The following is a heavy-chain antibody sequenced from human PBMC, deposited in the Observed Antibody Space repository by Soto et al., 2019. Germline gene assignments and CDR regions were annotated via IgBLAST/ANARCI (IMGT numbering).Heavy chain of an antibody. D-gene: IGHD4-17*01. J-gene: IGHJ6*02. CDR3: ARPMTTVTTLAYYGMDV. CDR2: ISYDGSNK. Sequence: LRLSCAASGFTFSSYAMHWVRQAPGKGLEWVAVISYDGSNKYYADSVKGRFTISRDNSKNTLYLQMNSLRAEDTAVYYCARPMTTVTTLAYYGMDVWGQGTTVTVS. V-gene: IGHV3-30-3*01. CDR1: GFTFSSYA.